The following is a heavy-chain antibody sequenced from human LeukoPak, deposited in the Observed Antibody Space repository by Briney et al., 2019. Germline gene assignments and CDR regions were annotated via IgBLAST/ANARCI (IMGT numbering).Heavy chain of an antibody. CDR1: GGSISSSSYY. J-gene: IGHJ4*02. V-gene: IGHV4-39*07. CDR2: INHSGST. Sequence: SETLSLTCTVSGGSISSSSYYWSWIRQPPGKGLEWIGEINHSGSTNYNPSLKSRVTISVDTSKNQFSLKLSSVTAADTAVYYCASRRLGYCSGGSCYMFLFDYWGQGTLVTVSS. CDR3: ASRRLGYCSGGSCYMFLFDY. D-gene: IGHD2-15*01.